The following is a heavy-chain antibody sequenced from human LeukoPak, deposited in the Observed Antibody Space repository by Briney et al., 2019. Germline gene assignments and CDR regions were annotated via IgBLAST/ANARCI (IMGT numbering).Heavy chain of an antibody. D-gene: IGHD1-14*01. CDR2: INWNGGRT. V-gene: IGHV3-20*04. CDR3: AKDTYGPDDY. CDR1: GFTFDDYA. J-gene: IGHJ4*02. Sequence: GGSLRLSCAVSGFTFDDYAMSWVRQAPGKGLEWVSGINWNGGRTGYADSVKGRFSISRDNSKNSVYLQMNSLRGEDTGVYYCAKDTYGPDDYWGQGTLVTVSS.